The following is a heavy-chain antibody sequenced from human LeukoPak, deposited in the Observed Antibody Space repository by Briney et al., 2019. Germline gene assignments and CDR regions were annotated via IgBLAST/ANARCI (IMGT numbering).Heavy chain of an antibody. J-gene: IGHJ5*02. CDR3: AKGSGINHYHWIDP. CDR2: ISGGGGST. CDR1: EXTFSNYA. D-gene: IGHD1-14*01. Sequence: GGSLRLSCAASEXTFSNYAMNWVRQAPGKGLEWVSGISGGGGSTYYADSVKGRFTISRDNSKNTLYLQMDSLRAEDTALYYCAKGSGINHYHWIDPWGQGTLVTVSS. V-gene: IGHV3-23*01.